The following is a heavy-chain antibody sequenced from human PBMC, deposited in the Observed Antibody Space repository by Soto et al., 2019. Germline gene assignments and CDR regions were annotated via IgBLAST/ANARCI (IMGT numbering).Heavy chain of an antibody. CDR1: GFTFDDYA. J-gene: IGHJ4*02. CDR3: GKGTESSGHEYTFAG. CDR2: ISWNSENK. Sequence: PGGSLRLSCVASGFTFDDYAMHWVRQVPGKGLEWVSGISWNSENKGYADSLKGRLTISRDNAKNSVYLHIYSLRGEDTAFYYCGKGTESSGHEYTFAGWGQGALGTVYS. D-gene: IGHD6-19*01. V-gene: IGHV3-9*01.